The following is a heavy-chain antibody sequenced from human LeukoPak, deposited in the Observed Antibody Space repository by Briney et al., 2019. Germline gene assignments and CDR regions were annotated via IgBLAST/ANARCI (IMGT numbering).Heavy chain of an antibody. J-gene: IGHJ5*02. V-gene: IGHV3-11*01. D-gene: IGHD6-13*01. CDR3: ARVPYSSSWYIWFDP. CDR2: ISSSGSTI. Sequence: GGSLRLSRAASGFTFSDYYMGWIRQAPGKGLEWVSYISSSGSTIYYADSVKGRFTISRDNAKNSLYLQMNSLRAEDTAVYYCARVPYSSSWYIWFDPWGQGTLVTVSS. CDR1: GFTFSDYY.